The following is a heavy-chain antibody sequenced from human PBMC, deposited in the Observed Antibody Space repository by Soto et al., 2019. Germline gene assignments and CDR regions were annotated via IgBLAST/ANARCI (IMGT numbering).Heavy chain of an antibody. Sequence: QVQLQESGPGLVRPSETLSLTCTVSGDSISSHYWTWIRQPAGKGLEYIGRIYGTGTTDYNPSLQSLVSMSVDTSKNQIYLSLTSVPAADTAMYFCAREKGYYYNAMDVWGQGTTVAVS. V-gene: IGHV4-4*07. CDR1: GDSISSHY. CDR3: AREKGYYYNAMDV. CDR2: IYGTGTT. J-gene: IGHJ6*02.